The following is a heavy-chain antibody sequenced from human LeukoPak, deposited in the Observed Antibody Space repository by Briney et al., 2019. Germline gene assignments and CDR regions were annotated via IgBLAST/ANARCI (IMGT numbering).Heavy chain of an antibody. CDR3: ARDRGYGEANWFDP. Sequence: SETLSLTCTVSGGSISSYYWSWIRQPPGKGLEWIGYIYYSGSTSYNPSLKSRVTISVDTSKNQFSLKLSSVTAADTAVYYCARDRGYGEANWFDPWGQGTLVTVSS. J-gene: IGHJ5*02. D-gene: IGHD4-17*01. V-gene: IGHV4-59*01. CDR1: GGSISSYY. CDR2: IYYSGST.